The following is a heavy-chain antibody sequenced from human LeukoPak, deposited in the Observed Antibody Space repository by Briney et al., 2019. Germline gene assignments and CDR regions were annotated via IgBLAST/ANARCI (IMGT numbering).Heavy chain of an antibody. CDR3: AKDEEGYSSSWSPFDY. CDR2: ISGSGGST. Sequence: GGSLRLSCAASGFTFSSYAMSWVRQAPGEGLEWVSAISGSGGSTYYAGSVKGRFTISRDNSKNTLYLQMNSLRAEDTAVYYCAKDEEGYSSSWSPFDYWGQGTLVTVSS. J-gene: IGHJ4*02. CDR1: GFTFSSYA. V-gene: IGHV3-23*01. D-gene: IGHD6-13*01.